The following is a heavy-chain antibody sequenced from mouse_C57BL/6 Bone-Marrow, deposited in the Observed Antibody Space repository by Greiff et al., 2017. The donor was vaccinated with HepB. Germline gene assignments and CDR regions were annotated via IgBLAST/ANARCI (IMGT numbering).Heavy chain of an antibody. CDR2: IYPGDGDT. J-gene: IGHJ3*01. V-gene: IGHV1-82*01. Sequence: QVQLQQSGPELVKPGASVKISCKASGYAFSSSWMNWVKQRPGKGLEWIGRIYPGDGDTNYNGKFKGKATLTADKSSSTAYMQLSSLTSEDSAVYFCARFGYPAYWGQGTLVTVSA. CDR1: GYAFSSSW. CDR3: ARFGYPAY. D-gene: IGHD2-2*01.